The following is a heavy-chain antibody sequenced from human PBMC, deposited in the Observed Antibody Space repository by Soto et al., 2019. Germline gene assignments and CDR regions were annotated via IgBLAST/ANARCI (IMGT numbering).Heavy chain of an antibody. CDR3: ARDPDTPLERVFDY. Sequence: HPGGSLRLSCAASGFNFGRYSMNWVRQAPGKGLEWISYISSSSFTIYYADSVKGRFTISRDNARNSLYLQMNSLRNEDTAVYFCARDPDTPLERVFDYWGQGTLVTVSS. V-gene: IGHV3-48*02. CDR1: GFNFGRYS. D-gene: IGHD1-1*01. CDR2: ISSSSFTI. J-gene: IGHJ4*02.